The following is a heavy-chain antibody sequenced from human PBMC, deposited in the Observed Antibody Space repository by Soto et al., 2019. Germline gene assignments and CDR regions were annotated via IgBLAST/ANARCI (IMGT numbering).Heavy chain of an antibody. J-gene: IGHJ5*02. CDR2: ISYDERQK. CDR3: SKEGVSGFGWFDP. Sequence: QVQLVESGGGVVQPGRSLRISCAASGFSFSSYGMHWVRQAPGKGLEWVAIISYDERQKLYADSVKGRFTISRDNSKNTVFLQTNSLKAADAAIDYCSKEGVSGFGWFDPWGQGTLVTVSS. V-gene: IGHV3-30*18. CDR1: GFSFSSYG. D-gene: IGHD2-8*01.